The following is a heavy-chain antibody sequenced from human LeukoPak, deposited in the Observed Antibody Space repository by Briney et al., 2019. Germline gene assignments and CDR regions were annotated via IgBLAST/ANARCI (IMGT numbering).Heavy chain of an antibody. V-gene: IGHV3-53*01. CDR1: GLTVSSNS. CDR2: IYSGGDI. CDR3: ARDRGTSGYIFDY. J-gene: IGHJ4*02. D-gene: IGHD3-22*01. Sequence: PGGSLRLSCAASGLTVSSNSMRWVRQAPGKGLEWVSVIYSGGDIFYADSVKGRFTISRDNSKNTVYLQMNNLRAEDTAVYFCARDRGTSGYIFDYWGRGTLVTVSS.